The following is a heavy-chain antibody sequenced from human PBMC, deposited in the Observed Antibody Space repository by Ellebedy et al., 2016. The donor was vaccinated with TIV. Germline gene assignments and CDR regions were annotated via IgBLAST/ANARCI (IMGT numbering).Heavy chain of an antibody. CDR2: ISSSGNYR. CDR3: AREKSGHKWNDGFDS. D-gene: IGHD1-1*01. V-gene: IGHV3-21*01. Sequence: GESLKIPCAASGFPFSGYWLSWVRQAPGQGLEWVSSISSSGNYRYHGDSVKGRFTISRDNAKNSLYLQMNSLRAEDTAVYYCAREKSGHKWNDGFDSWGQGTLVTVSS. CDR1: GFPFSGYW. J-gene: IGHJ4*02.